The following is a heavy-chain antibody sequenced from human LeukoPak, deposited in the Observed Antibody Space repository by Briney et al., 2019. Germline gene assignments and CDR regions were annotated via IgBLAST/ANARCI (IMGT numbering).Heavy chain of an antibody. CDR1: GFTFSDYA. J-gene: IGHJ3*02. Sequence: PGGSLRLSCAASGFTFSDYALGWVRQAPGRGLEWVATLSGSGAGTYYSDSVQGRFTISRDNSKNTMFLQMNSLRADDTAVYYCARDSYEFWSGYSHAFDIWGQGTLVTVSS. D-gene: IGHD3-3*01. V-gene: IGHV3-23*01. CDR2: LSGSGAGT. CDR3: ARDSYEFWSGYSHAFDI.